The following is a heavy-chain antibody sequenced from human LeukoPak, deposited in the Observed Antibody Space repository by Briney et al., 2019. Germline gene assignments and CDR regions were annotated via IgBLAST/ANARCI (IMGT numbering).Heavy chain of an antibody. CDR3: ARSVGATTNDAFDI. CDR1: GGSISSSSYY. Sequence: SETLSLTCSVSGGSISSSSYYWGWIRQPPGKGLEWIGSIYYSGSTYYNPSLKSRVTISVDTSKNQFSLKLSSVTAADTAVYYCARSVGATTNDAFDIWGQGTMVTVSS. J-gene: IGHJ3*02. CDR2: IYYSGST. D-gene: IGHD1-26*01. V-gene: IGHV4-39*01.